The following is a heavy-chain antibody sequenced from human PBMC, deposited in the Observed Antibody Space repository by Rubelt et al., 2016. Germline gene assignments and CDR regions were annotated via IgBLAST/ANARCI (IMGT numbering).Heavy chain of an antibody. V-gene: IGHV4-34*01. J-gene: IGHJ4*02. Sequence: WIGEINHSGSTNYNPSLKSRVTISVDTSENQFSLKLSSVTAADTAVYYCARGETGDYWGQGTLVTVSP. CDR2: INHSGST. CDR3: ARGETGDY.